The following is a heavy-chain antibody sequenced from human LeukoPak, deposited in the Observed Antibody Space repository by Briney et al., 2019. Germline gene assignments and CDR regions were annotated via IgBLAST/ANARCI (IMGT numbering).Heavy chain of an antibody. CDR2: IYYSGST. J-gene: IGHJ4*02. Sequence: SETLSLTCTISGGSISDYYWSWVRQPPGKGLEWIGYIYYSGSTNYKPSLKSRVTISVDTSKNQFSLKLSSVTAADTAVYYCARVPPGQGFDYWGQGTLVTVSS. CDR3: ARVPPGQGFDY. CDR1: GGSISDYY. V-gene: IGHV4-59*01.